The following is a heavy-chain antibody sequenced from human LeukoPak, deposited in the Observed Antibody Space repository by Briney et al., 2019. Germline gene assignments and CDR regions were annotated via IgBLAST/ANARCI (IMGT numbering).Heavy chain of an antibody. CDR1: GFSFSSHW. CDR2: INTGGSST. CDR3: ARDRGQLDSFDY. J-gene: IGHJ4*02. D-gene: IGHD6-6*01. Sequence: GGSLRLSCAASGFSFSSHWMHWVRQAPGKGLVWVSRINTGGSSTIYADSVKGRFTISRDNAKNTLYLQVNSLRAEDTAVYYCARDRGQLDSFDYWGQGTLVTVSS. V-gene: IGHV3-74*01.